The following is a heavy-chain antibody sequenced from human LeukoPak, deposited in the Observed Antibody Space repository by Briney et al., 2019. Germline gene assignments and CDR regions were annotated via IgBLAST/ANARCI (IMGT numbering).Heavy chain of an antibody. V-gene: IGHV3-15*01. Sequence: TGGSLRLSCAASGFTLSNAWMSWVRQAPGKGLEWVGRIKSKTDGGTTDYAAPVKGRFTISRDDSKNTLFMQMNSLKTEDTAVYYCTTDDDTSSWTFIYWGQGTLVTVSS. CDR3: TTDDDTSSWTFIY. J-gene: IGHJ4*02. CDR2: IKSKTDGGTT. D-gene: IGHD6-13*01. CDR1: GFTLSNAW.